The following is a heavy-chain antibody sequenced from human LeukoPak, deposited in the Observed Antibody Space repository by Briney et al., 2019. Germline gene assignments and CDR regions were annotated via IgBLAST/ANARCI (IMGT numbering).Heavy chain of an antibody. Sequence: SETLSLTCTVSGGSMSSYYWTWIRQPPGKGLEWIGYIYYSGATIYNPPLKSRVTISVDTSKEQFSLKLTSLTAADKAVYCWARYGGSGWVIDNWGQGTLVTVPS. D-gene: IGHD6-19*01. CDR1: GGSMSSYY. V-gene: IGHV4-59*08. CDR2: IYYSGAT. J-gene: IGHJ4*02. CDR3: ARYGGSGWVIDN.